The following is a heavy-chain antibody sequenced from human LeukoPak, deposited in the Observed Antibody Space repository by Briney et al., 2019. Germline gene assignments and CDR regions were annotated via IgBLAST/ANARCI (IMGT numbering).Heavy chain of an antibody. CDR1: GLTFSRFW. CDR3: ASGGHVDY. V-gene: IGHV3-7*03. J-gene: IGHJ4*02. Sequence: HSGGSLRLSCAASGLTFSRFWMTWVRQAPGKGLEWIANINEDGSERHYVDSVRGRFTISRDNAKNSLHLQMNSLRDEDTAVYYCASGGHVDYCGQGTLIIVSS. CDR2: INEDGSER.